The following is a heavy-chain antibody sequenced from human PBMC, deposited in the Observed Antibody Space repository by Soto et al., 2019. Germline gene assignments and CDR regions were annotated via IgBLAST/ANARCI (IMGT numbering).Heavy chain of an antibody. J-gene: IGHJ6*02. CDR1: GYSFTSYW. CDR2: IYPGDSDT. CDR3: ARHPDYYGSGSYPCGMDV. D-gene: IGHD3-10*01. V-gene: IGHV5-51*01. Sequence: PGESLKISCKGSGYSFTSYWVGWVRPMPGKSLEWMGIIYPGDSDTRYSPSFQGQVTISADKSISTAYLQWSSLKASDTAMYYCARHPDYYGSGSYPCGMDVWGQGTTVTVSS.